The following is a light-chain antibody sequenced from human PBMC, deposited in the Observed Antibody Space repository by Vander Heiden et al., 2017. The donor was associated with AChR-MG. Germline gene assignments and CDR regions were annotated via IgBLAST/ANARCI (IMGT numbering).Light chain of an antibody. J-gene: IGLJ3*02. CDR1: ALPKQY. CDR3: QSADSSGTDPKWV. CDR2: KDS. Sequence: SYELTQPPSVSVSPGPTARITCSGDALPKQYAYWYQQKPGQAPVLVIDKDSERPPGIPERVSGSSSGTTVTLTISGVQAEDEADYYCQSADSSGTDPKWVFGGGTKLTVL. V-gene: IGLV3-25*03.